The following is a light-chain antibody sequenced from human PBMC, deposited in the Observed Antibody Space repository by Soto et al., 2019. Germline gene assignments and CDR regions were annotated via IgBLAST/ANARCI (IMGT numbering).Light chain of an antibody. CDR3: SSYTTSTTCV. V-gene: IGLV2-14*01. CDR2: DVS. J-gene: IGLJ1*01. CDR1: SNVVGIYNY. Sequence: SVRNHGASGSGAPGQSITRSLPGASNVVGIYNYVSWYQQHPGKAPKLMISDVSNRPSGVSNRFSGSKSGNTASLTISGLQAEDFADYYSSSYTTSTTCVFRPGT.